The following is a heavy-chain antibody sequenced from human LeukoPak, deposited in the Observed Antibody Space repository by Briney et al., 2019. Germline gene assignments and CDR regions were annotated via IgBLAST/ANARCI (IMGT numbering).Heavy chain of an antibody. CDR1: GYTFTGYY. D-gene: IGHD6-13*01. Sequence: ASVKVSCKASGYTFTGYYMHWVRPAPGQGREWMGWINPNSGGTNYAQKFQGRVTMTRDTSISTAYMELSRLRSDDTAVYYCARDRRYSSSWSYYYYGMDVWGQGTTVTVSS. CDR3: ARDRRYSSSWSYYYYGMDV. CDR2: INPNSGGT. V-gene: IGHV1-2*02. J-gene: IGHJ6*02.